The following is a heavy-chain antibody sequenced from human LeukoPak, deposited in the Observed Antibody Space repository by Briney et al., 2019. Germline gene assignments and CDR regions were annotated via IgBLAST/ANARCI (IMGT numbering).Heavy chain of an antibody. J-gene: IGHJ4*02. Sequence: SETLSLTCTVSGGSISSYYWSWIRQPAGKGLEWIGRIYTSESTNYNPSLKSRVTMSIDTSKNQFSLKLNSVTAADTAVYYCARSPLGEQLDFDYWGQGTQVTVSS. V-gene: IGHV4-4*07. CDR2: IYTSEST. CDR3: ARSPLGEQLDFDY. CDR1: GGSISSYY. D-gene: IGHD3-16*01.